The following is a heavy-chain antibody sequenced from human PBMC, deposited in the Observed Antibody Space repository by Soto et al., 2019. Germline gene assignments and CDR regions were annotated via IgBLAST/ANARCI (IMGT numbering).Heavy chain of an antibody. CDR3: ARDRDIVVVPAALPGY. CDR1: GFTFSSYG. J-gene: IGHJ4*02. D-gene: IGHD2-2*02. V-gene: IGHV3-33*01. Sequence: QVQLVESGGGVVQPGRSLRLSCAASGFTFSSYGMHWVRQAPGKGLEWVAVIWYDGSNKYYADSVKGRFTISRDNSKNTLYLQMNSLRAEDTAVYYCARDRDIVVVPAALPGYWGQGTLVTVSS. CDR2: IWYDGSNK.